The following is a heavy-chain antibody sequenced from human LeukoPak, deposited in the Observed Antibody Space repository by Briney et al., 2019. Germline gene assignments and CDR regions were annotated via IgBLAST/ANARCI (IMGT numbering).Heavy chain of an antibody. CDR3: ASGRHDFVH. J-gene: IGHJ4*01. CDR1: GFAFNTYW. D-gene: IGHD3-16*01. Sequence: PGGSLRLSCAASGFAFNTYWMTWVRQAPGKGLEWVANINLDGNEVHYVDPLKDRFTISRDNARNSLYLQMSSLRAEDTAVYYCASGRHDFVHWGHGTPVTVSS. V-gene: IGHV3-7*01. CDR2: INLDGNEV.